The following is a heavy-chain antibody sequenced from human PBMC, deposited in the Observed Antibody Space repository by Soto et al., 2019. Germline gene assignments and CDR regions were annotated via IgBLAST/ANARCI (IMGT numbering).Heavy chain of an antibody. CDR3: ARGYGSSSPWFDP. CDR1: GYTFTSYR. CDR2: INPTGPST. J-gene: IGHJ5*02. Sequence: QVQVVQSGAAVKTPGASVKVSCKASGYTFTSYRMHWVRQAAGQGLEWMGMINPTGPSTIYAEKFQGRVTMTSDTSTRTVYMELSNLRSEDTAIYFCARGYGSSSPWFDPWGQGTLVTVSS. V-gene: IGHV1-46*01. D-gene: IGHD6-6*01.